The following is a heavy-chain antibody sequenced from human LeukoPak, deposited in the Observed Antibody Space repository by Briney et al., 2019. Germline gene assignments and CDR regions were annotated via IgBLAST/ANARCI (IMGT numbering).Heavy chain of an antibody. Sequence: GGSLRLSCAASGFTFSSYLMSWVRQAPGKGLEWVANIKQDGSEKYYVDSVKGRFTISRDNVKNSLYLQMNSLRAEDTAMYYCARDRDSSSSFDYWGQGTLVTVSS. J-gene: IGHJ4*02. D-gene: IGHD6-6*01. CDR1: GFTFSSYL. CDR3: ARDRDSSSSFDY. CDR2: IKQDGSEK. V-gene: IGHV3-7*05.